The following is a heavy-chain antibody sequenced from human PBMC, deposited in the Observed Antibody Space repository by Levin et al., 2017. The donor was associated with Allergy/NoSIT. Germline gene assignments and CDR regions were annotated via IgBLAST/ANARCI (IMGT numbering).Heavy chain of an antibody. CDR2: IYYSGNT. J-gene: IGHJ4*02. CDR1: GGSISSGGYY. CDR3: ARATGYDLDQ. Sequence: SQTLSLTCTVSGGSISSGGYYWSWIRQHPGKGLEWIGYIYYSGNTYYNPSLKRRGTISVDTSKNQFSLKLSTVTAADTAVYYCARATGYDLDQWGQGTMVTVSS. V-gene: IGHV4-31*03. D-gene: IGHD5-12*01.